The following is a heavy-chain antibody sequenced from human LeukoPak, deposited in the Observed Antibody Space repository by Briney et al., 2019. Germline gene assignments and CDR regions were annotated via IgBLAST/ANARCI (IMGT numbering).Heavy chain of an antibody. CDR1: GFTFSSYG. J-gene: IGHJ4*02. CDR2: FSSSSTTI. D-gene: IGHD3-10*01. V-gene: IGHV3-48*01. Sequence: GGSLRLSCAASGFTFSSYGMNWVRQAPGKGLEWVSYFSSSSTTIYYADSVKGRFTISRDNAKNSLYLQMDSLRAEDTAVYYCARESDYYASGTFPLDYWGQGTLVTVSS. CDR3: ARESDYYASGTFPLDY.